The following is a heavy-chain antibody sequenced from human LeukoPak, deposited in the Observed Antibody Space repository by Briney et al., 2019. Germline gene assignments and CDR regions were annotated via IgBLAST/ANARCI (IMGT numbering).Heavy chain of an antibody. Sequence: GGFLRLSCAASGFTFSSYGMHWVRQAPGKGLEWVSYISSSSSAIYYADSLKGRFTISRDNAKNSLFLQMNSLRAEDTAVYYCARDFYDSSGYSVDYWGQGTLVTVSS. CDR3: ARDFYDSSGYSVDY. CDR1: GFTFSSYG. V-gene: IGHV3-48*01. D-gene: IGHD3-22*01. J-gene: IGHJ4*02. CDR2: ISSSSSAI.